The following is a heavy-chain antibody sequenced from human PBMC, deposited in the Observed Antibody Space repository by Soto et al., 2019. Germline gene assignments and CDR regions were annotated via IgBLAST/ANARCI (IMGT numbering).Heavy chain of an antibody. CDR3: ARLDFRSGYYGGRFDP. Sequence: QVHLQESGPGLVKPSETLSLTCTVSGDSVNNNDFYWAWIRQPPGKGLEWVVTIFYSGTTYHNPSLKGRVTASVDGSENQFSLKLTSVTASDTAVYYCARLDFRSGYYGGRFDPWGQGTLVTVSS. CDR1: GDSVNNNDFY. V-gene: IGHV4-39*01. J-gene: IGHJ5*02. CDR2: IFYSGTT. D-gene: IGHD3-3*01.